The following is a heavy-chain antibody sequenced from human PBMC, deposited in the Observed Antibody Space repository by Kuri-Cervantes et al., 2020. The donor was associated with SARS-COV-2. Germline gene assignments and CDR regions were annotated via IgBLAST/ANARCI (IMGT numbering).Heavy chain of an antibody. CDR2: IHYRETT. CDR1: GFTFSSYSMN. Sequence: GSLRLSCAASGFTFSSYSMNWVRQPPGKGLEWIGHIHYRETTYYNPSLKSRATISVDTSKNQFSLKLNSVTAADTAVYSCARWPPGSYRPHDAFDVWGQGTMVTVSS. J-gene: IGHJ3*01. D-gene: IGHD1-26*01. CDR3: ARWPPGSYRPHDAFDV. V-gene: IGHV4-59*04.